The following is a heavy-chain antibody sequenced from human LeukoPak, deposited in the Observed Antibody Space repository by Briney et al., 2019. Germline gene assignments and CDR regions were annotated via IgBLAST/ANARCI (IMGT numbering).Heavy chain of an antibody. CDR2: INHSGST. V-gene: IGHV4-34*01. Sequence: SETLSLTCAVYGGSFSGYYWSWICQPPGKGLEWIGEINHSGSTNYNPSLKSRVTISVDTSKNQFSLKLSSVTAADTAVYYCARGRAARRPFDYWGQGTLVTVSS. D-gene: IGHD6-6*01. CDR3: ARGRAARRPFDY. CDR1: GGSFSGYY. J-gene: IGHJ4*02.